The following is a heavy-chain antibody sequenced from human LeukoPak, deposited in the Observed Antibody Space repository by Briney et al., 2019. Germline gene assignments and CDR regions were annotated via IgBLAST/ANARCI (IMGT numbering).Heavy chain of an antibody. CDR1: GGSISSGGYY. V-gene: IGHV4-31*03. Sequence: SETLSLTCTVSGGSISSGGYYWSWTRQHPGKGLEWIGYIYYSGSTYYNPSLKSRVTISVDTSKNQFSLKLSSVTAADTAVYYCARTQFVVVPAAMSVYFDYWGQGTLVTVSS. D-gene: IGHD2-2*01. CDR3: ARTQFVVVPAAMSVYFDY. J-gene: IGHJ4*02. CDR2: IYYSGST.